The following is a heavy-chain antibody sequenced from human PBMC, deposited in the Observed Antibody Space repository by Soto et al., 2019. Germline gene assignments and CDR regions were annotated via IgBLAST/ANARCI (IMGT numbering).Heavy chain of an antibody. J-gene: IGHJ4*02. Sequence: GSLRLSCAASGFTFSSYPMHWVRQAPGKGLEWVSVISYDGGNKYYADSVKGRFTISRDNSKNKLYLQMHSLTAEDTAVYYCARDPAYGDPEYYFDYWGQGTLVTVSS. CDR2: ISYDGGNK. V-gene: IGHV3-30-3*01. CDR3: ARDPAYGDPEYYFDY. CDR1: GFTFSSYP. D-gene: IGHD4-17*01.